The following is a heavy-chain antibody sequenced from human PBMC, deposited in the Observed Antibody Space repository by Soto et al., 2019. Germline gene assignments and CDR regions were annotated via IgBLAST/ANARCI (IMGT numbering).Heavy chain of an antibody. CDR1: GFTFSTYD. J-gene: IGHJ4*02. Sequence: GGSLRLSCAASGFTFSTYDMHWVRQVTGKGLEWVSVIGTAGDTYYPDSVRGRFTISRDNAKNSLYLQMNSLRAGDTAVYYCGRDGGYYGIDSWGPGTLVTVSS. CDR3: GRDGGYYGIDS. V-gene: IGHV3-13*01. D-gene: IGHD2-21*02. CDR2: IGTAGDT.